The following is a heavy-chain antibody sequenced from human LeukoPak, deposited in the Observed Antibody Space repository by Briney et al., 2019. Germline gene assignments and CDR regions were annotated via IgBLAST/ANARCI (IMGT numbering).Heavy chain of an antibody. CDR3: ARAPGGTADFDY. CDR1: GGSISSYY. V-gene: IGHV4-59*01. Sequence: SETLSLTCTVSGGSISSYYWSWIRQPPGKGLEWIGYIYYSGSTNYNPSLKSRVTISVDTSKNQFSLKLSSVTAADTAVYYCARAPGGTADFDYWGQRTLVTVSS. D-gene: IGHD1-1*01. J-gene: IGHJ4*02. CDR2: IYYSGST.